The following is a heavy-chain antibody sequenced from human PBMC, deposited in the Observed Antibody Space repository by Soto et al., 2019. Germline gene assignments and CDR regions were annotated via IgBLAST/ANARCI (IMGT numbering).Heavy chain of an antibody. D-gene: IGHD2-21*02. CDR1: GYTFTSYY. CDR2: INPSGGST. Sequence: QVQLVQSGAEVKKPGASVKVSCKASGYTFTSYYMHWVRQAPGQGLEWMGIINPSGGSTSYAQKFQGRVTTTRDTSTSTVYMELSSLRSEDTAVYYCARADIVVVTAIPYFDYWGQGTLVTVSS. CDR3: ARADIVVVTAIPYFDY. J-gene: IGHJ4*02. V-gene: IGHV1-46*01.